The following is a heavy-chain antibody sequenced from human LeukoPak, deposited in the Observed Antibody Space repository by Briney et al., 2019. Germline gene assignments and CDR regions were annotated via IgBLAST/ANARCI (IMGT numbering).Heavy chain of an antibody. J-gene: IGHJ6*02. CDR3: ARGPTYCSSTSCRYYYYGMDV. Sequence: GGSLRLSCAASGFTFSSYAMHWVRQAPGKGLEWVAVISYDGRNKYYADSVKGRFTISRDNSKNTLYLQMNSLRAEDTAVYYCARGPTYCSSTSCRYYYYGMDVWGQGTTVTVSS. CDR1: GFTFSSYA. V-gene: IGHV3-30*04. D-gene: IGHD2-2*01. CDR2: ISYDGRNK.